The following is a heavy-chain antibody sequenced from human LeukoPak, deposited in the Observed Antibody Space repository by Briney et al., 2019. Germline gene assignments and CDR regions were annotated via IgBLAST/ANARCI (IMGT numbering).Heavy chain of an antibody. CDR1: GYSISSAY. CDR2: ISHKGST. Sequence: PSETLSLTCTVSGYSISSAYGGWIRQPPGKGRECIATISHKGSTYYNPSLESPVTISGDTSQRQYSLKLSSVTAADTAVYYCARVSTLMATLDHGRQGTLVSVSS. J-gene: IGHJ4*02. V-gene: IGHV4-38-2*02. CDR3: ARVSTLMATLDH. D-gene: IGHD1-1*01.